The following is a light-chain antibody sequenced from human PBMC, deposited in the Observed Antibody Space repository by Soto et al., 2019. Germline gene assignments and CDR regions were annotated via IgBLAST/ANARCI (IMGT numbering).Light chain of an antibody. CDR1: QGISRW. V-gene: IGKV1-12*01. CDR2: AAS. CDR3: QQSYSTPLT. J-gene: IGKJ4*01. Sequence: DIQMTQSPSSLSASVGDRVTITCRASQGISRWLAWYQKKPGRAPKLLIYAASSLQSGVPSRFSGSGSGTEFTLTISRLQPEDFATYYCQQSYSTPLTFGGGTKVDIK.